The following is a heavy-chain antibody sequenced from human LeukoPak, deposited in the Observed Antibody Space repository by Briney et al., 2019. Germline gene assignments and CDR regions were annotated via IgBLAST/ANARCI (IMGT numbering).Heavy chain of an antibody. CDR2: INHSGST. D-gene: IGHD2-15*01. Sequence: SETLSLTCTVSGGSINAYYWTWIRQPPGKGLEWIGEINHSGSTYYNPSLKSRVTISVDTSKNQFSLKLSSVTAADTAVYYCARARAEYCSGGSCFPDYWGQGTLVTVSS. CDR3: ARARAEYCSGGSCFPDY. V-gene: IGHV4-59*08. CDR1: GGSINAYY. J-gene: IGHJ4*02.